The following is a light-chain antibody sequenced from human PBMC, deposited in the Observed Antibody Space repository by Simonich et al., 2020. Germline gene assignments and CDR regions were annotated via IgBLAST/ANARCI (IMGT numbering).Light chain of an antibody. Sequence: QSALTQPSSVSGSPGHSITISCTGTISDVAGYNYVSCYQQHPGKAPKLMLYDVSNRPSGVSTRFSGSKSGNTASLTISGLQAEDEADYYCSSYTSSSTLVFGGGTKLTVL. J-gene: IGLJ2*01. CDR3: SSYTSSSTLV. CDR2: DVS. CDR1: ISDVAGYNY. V-gene: IGLV2-14*03.